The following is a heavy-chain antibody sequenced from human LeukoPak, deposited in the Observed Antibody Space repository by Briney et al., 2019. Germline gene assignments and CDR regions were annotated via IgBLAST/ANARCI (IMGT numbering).Heavy chain of an antibody. J-gene: IGHJ4*02. CDR2: ISGSGGST. V-gene: IGHV3-23*01. Sequence: GGSLRLSCAASGCTFSSYAMSWVRQAPGKGLEWVSAISGSGGSTYYADSVKGRFTISRDTSKNTLYLQMNSLRAEDTAVYYCAKSPSNIVVVPAAIGFDYWGQGTLVTVSS. D-gene: IGHD2-2*02. CDR1: GCTFSSYA. CDR3: AKSPSNIVVVPAAIGFDY.